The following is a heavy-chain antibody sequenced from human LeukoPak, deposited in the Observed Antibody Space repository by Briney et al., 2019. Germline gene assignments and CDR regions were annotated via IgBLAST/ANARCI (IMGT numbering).Heavy chain of an antibody. V-gene: IGHV4-34*01. CDR2: INHSGST. Sequence: SETLSLTCAVYGGSFSGYYRSWIRQPPGKGLEWIGEINHSGSTNYNPSLKSRVTISVDTSKNQFSLKLSSVTAADTAVYYCARQGRYYYDSSGYYYPYYYYYMDVWGKGTTVTVSS. D-gene: IGHD3-22*01. J-gene: IGHJ6*03. CDR1: GGSFSGYY. CDR3: ARQGRYYYDSSGYYYPYYYYYMDV.